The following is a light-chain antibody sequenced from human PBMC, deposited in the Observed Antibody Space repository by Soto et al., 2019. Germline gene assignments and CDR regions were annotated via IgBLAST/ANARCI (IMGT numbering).Light chain of an antibody. Sequence: DIQLTQSPSSVSASVGGRVTITCRASQGIGSWLAWYQQQPGKAPKLLIYAASTLQSGVPSRFSGSGSGTDFTLTISSLQPEDFATYYCQQSYSTPWTFGQGTKVDIK. CDR3: QQSYSTPWT. CDR1: QGIGSW. V-gene: IGKV1-12*01. CDR2: AAS. J-gene: IGKJ1*01.